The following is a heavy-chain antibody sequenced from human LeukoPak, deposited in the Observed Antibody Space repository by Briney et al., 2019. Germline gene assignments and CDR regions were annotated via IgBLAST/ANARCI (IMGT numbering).Heavy chain of an antibody. D-gene: IGHD6-19*01. J-gene: IGHJ4*02. V-gene: IGHV3-23*01. CDR1: GFTFSSYA. CDR2: IGGGGDST. Sequence: GGSLRLSCEASGFTFSSYAMSWVRQAPGRGLEWVSAIGGGGDSTYYADSVKGRFTISRDNSKNTLYLQMNSLRAEDTAVYYCAKRDNSGWYYFDYWGQGTLVTVSS. CDR3: AKRDNSGWYYFDY.